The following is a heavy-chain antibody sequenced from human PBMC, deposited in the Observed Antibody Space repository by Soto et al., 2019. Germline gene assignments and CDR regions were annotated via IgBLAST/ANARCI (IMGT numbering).Heavy chain of an antibody. CDR1: GGTFSSYS. CDR3: ARAVVLTFSRFYDVDV. D-gene: IGHD2-2*01. V-gene: IGHV1-69*18. J-gene: IGHJ6*02. Sequence: QVQLVQSGAEVKTPGSSVKVSCEASGGTFSSYSINWVRQAPGQGLEWMGRLIPMFGTTDYAQRFQGRVTFTADESTSTASMEVTNLTSEDTAVYYCARAVVLTFSRFYDVDVWCQGTPVTVSS. CDR2: LIPMFGTT.